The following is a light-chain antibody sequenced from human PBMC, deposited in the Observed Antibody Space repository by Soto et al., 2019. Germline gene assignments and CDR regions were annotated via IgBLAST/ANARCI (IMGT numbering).Light chain of an antibody. Sequence: EIVLTQSPGTLSLSPGERATLSCRASQSINNKYLAWYQQEPGQTPRLLIHGVSIRATGIPDRFSGSGSGTDFTLTISRLEPEDVAVYYCQQYSGSPWTFGQGTKVEIK. V-gene: IGKV3-20*01. CDR2: GVS. J-gene: IGKJ1*01. CDR1: QSINNKY. CDR3: QQYSGSPWT.